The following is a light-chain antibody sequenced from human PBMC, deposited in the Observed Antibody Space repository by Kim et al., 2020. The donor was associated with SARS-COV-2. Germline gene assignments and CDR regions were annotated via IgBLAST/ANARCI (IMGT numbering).Light chain of an antibody. CDR1: QSVCSY. CDR3: QQRSDSPT. V-gene: IGKV3-11*01. CDR2: DVC. Sequence: SWAPGDRPTCTCSASQSVCSYSAWYQQRPGQAPRLLIDDVCNRATGIPARFSGRGSGTDFTLTISSLEPEDFAVYYWQQRSDSPTFGGGTKVDIK. J-gene: IGKJ4*01.